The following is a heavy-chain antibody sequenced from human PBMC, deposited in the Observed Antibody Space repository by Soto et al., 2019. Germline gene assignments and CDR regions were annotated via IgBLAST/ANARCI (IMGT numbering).Heavy chain of an antibody. J-gene: IGHJ4*02. CDR2: IYYSGST. CDR3: ARDYGGGVLDY. Sequence: QVQLQESGPGLVKPSETLSLTCTVSGGSVSSGSYYWSWIRQPPGKGLEWIGCIYYSGSTNYNPSLKSRVTISVDMSKNQFSLKLGSVTAADTAVYYCARDYGGGVLDYWGQGTLVTVSS. CDR1: GGSVSSGSYY. D-gene: IGHD3-16*01. V-gene: IGHV4-61*01.